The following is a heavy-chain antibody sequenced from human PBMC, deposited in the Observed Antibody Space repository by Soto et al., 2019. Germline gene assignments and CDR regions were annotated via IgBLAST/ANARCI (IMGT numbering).Heavy chain of an antibody. CDR3: ARGWGAVAGPGGGMDV. V-gene: IGHV3-30-3*01. CDR1: GFTFSSYA. D-gene: IGHD6-19*01. Sequence: GESLKISCAASGFTFSSYAMHWVRQAPGKGLEWVAVISYDGSNKYYADSVKGRFTISRDNSKNTLYLQMNSLRAEDTAVYYCARGWGAVAGPGGGMDVWGQGTTVTVSS. CDR2: ISYDGSNK. J-gene: IGHJ6*02.